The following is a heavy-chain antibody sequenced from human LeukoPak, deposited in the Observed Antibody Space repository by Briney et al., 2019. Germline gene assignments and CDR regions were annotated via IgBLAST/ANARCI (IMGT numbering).Heavy chain of an antibody. CDR2: IKGDETEK. CDR1: GFTFSDFG. CDR3: ARDSERSITIFGVVSSYNWFDP. D-gene: IGHD3-3*01. V-gene: IGHV3-7*01. Sequence: GGSLRLSCAASGFTFSDFGMNWVRQAPGKGLEWVAFIKGDETEKHYVDSLKGRFTISRDNAENSLSLQMNSLTVEDTAVYYCARDSERSITIFGVVSSYNWFDPWGQGTLVTVSS. J-gene: IGHJ5*02.